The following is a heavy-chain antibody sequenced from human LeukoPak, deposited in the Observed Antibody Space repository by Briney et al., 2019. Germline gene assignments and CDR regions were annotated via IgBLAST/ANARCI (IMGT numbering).Heavy chain of an antibody. CDR3: ASVDAGIVGASGAFDI. J-gene: IGHJ3*02. CDR2: ISAYNGNT. V-gene: IGHV1-18*01. Sequence: ASVKVSCKASGYTFTSYGISWVRQAPGQGLEWMGWISAYNGNTNYAQKLQGRVTMTTDTSTSTAYMELRSLRSDDTAVYYCASVDAGIVGASGAFDIWGQGTMVTVSS. D-gene: IGHD1-26*01. CDR1: GYTFTSYG.